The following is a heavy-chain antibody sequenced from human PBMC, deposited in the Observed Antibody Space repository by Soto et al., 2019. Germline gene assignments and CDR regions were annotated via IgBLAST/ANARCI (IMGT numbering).Heavy chain of an antibody. D-gene: IGHD6-6*01. V-gene: IGHV4-59*01. CDR2: IYYSGST. CDR1: GGSISSYY. CDR3: ARSSSPTYYFDY. Sequence: SETLSLTCTVSGGSISSYYWRWIRQPPGKGLEWIGYIYYSGSTNYNPSLKSRVTISVDTSKNQFSLKLSSVIAADTAVYYCARSSSPTYYFDYWGQGTLVTVSS. J-gene: IGHJ4*02.